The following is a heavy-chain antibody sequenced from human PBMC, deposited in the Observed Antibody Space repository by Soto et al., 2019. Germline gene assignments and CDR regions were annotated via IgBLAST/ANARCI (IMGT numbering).Heavy chain of an antibody. D-gene: IGHD3-9*01. CDR1: GGSISSSSYY. CDR2: IYYSGST. J-gene: IGHJ6*02. Sequence: QLQLQESGPGLVKPSETLSLTCTVSGGSISSSSYYWGWIRQPPGKGLEWIGSIYYSGSTYYNPSLKRRVTISVDTSKNQFSLKLSSVTAADTAVYYCARAYYDILTGYAFYYYYGMDVWGQGTTVTVSS. V-gene: IGHV4-39*01. CDR3: ARAYYDILTGYAFYYYYGMDV.